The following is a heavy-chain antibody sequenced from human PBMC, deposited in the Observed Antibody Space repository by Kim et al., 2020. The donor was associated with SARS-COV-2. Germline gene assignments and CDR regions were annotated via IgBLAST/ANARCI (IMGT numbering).Heavy chain of an antibody. CDR3: AGVNPSGWVLKWFDP. J-gene: IGHJ5*02. CDR1: GGSISGSKYY. Sequence: SETLSLTCTVSGGSISGSKYYWGWIRQPPGQGLEWIGSIYYSGSTYSNPSLKSRVTISVDTSKNQFSLKLSTVTAADTAVYYCAGVNPSGWVLKWFDPWG. CDR2: IYYSGST. V-gene: IGHV4-39*07. D-gene: IGHD3-3*01.